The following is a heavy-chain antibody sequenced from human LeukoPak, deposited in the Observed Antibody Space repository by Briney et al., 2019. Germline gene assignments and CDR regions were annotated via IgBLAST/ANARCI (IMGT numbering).Heavy chain of an antibody. J-gene: IGHJ4*02. CDR1: GYTFTGYY. Sequence: ASVKVSCKASGYTFTGYYMHWVRQAPGQGLEWMGWINPNSGGTNYAQRFQGRVTMTGDTSISTAYMELSRLRSDDTAVYYCARDGTYYYDSSGYYPRYWGQGTLVTVSS. V-gene: IGHV1-2*02. D-gene: IGHD3-22*01. CDR2: INPNSGGT. CDR3: ARDGTYYYDSSGYYPRY.